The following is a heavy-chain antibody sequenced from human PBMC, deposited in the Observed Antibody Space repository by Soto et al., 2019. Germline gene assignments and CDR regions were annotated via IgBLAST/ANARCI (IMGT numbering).Heavy chain of an antibody. CDR1: GFTFSSYS. CDR2: ISSSSYI. CDR3: ARDTDYPYDILTGYYQVYFDY. D-gene: IGHD3-9*01. Sequence: SLRLSCAASGFTFSSYSMNWVRQAPGKGLEWVSSISSSSYIYYADSVRGRFTISRDNAKNSLYLQMNSLRAEDTAVYYCARDTDYPYDILTGYYQVYFDYWGQGTLVTVSS. J-gene: IGHJ4*02. V-gene: IGHV3-21*01.